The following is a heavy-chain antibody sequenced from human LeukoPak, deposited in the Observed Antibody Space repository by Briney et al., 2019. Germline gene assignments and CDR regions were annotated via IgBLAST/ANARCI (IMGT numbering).Heavy chain of an antibody. CDR3: ANYDSRVD. CDR2: ISYDGSNK. D-gene: IGHD3-22*01. J-gene: IGHJ4*02. CDR1: GFTFSSYG. Sequence: GGSLRLSCAAAGFTFSSYGMHWVRQAPGKGLEWVAVISYDGSNKYYADSVKGRFTISRDNSKNTLYLQMNSLRAEDTAVYYCANYDSRVDWGQGPLVTVSS. V-gene: IGHV3-30*18.